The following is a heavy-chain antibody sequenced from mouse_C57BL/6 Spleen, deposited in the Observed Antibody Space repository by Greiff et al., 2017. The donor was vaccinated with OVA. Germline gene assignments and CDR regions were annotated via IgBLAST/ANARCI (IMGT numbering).Heavy chain of an antibody. CDR1: GYTFTSYW. CDR2: IDPSDSYT. V-gene: IGHV1-69*01. D-gene: IGHD1-1*01. J-gene: IGHJ2*01. Sequence: VQLQQPGAELVMPGASVKLSCKASGYTFTSYWMHWVQQRPGQGLEWIGEIDPSDSYTNYNQKFKGKSTLTVDKSSSTAYMQLSSLTSEDSAVYYCARSDYYGSSLYYFDYWGQGTTLTVSS. CDR3: ARSDYYGSSLYYFDY.